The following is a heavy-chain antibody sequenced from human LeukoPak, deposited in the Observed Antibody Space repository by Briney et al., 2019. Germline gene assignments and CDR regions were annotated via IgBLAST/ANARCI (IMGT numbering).Heavy chain of an antibody. J-gene: IGHJ4*02. CDR2: ISNSGTAT. Sequence: GGSLRLSCAASGFTFSSSAFNWVRQAPGKGLEWVSFISNSGTATHYADSVKGRFSISRDSARNSVYLQMNSLRVEDTAVYYCARERTAVSDYWGQGTLGTVSS. CDR1: GFTFSSSA. D-gene: IGHD5/OR15-5a*01. V-gene: IGHV3-48*03. CDR3: ARERTAVSDY.